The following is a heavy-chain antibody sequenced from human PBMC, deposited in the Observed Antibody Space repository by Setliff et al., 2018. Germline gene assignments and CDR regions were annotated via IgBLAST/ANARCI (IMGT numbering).Heavy chain of an antibody. CDR3: ARDRISRYYDSGAHAFDI. Sequence: GGSLRLSCAASAFTFKNYWMSWVRQAPGKGLEWVANIKGDGSEKFYLDSVKGRFTISRDNAKDSLYLQMNSLRAEDTAVYYCARDRISRYYDSGAHAFDIWGQGTMVTVSS. J-gene: IGHJ3*02. V-gene: IGHV3-7*03. CDR2: IKGDGSEK. D-gene: IGHD3-22*01. CDR1: AFTFKNYW.